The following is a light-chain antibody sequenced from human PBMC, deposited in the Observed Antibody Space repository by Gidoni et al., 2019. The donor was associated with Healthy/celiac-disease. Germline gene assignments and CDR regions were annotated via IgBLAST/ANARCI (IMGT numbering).Light chain of an antibody. CDR2: AAS. V-gene: IGKV1-39*01. Sequence: DIQMTQSPSSLSASVGDRVTITCRASQSISSYLNWYQQKPGTAPKLLIYAASSLQSGVPSRFSGSGSVTDFTLTISSLQPEDFATYYCQQSYSTPRTFGQGTKLEIK. J-gene: IGKJ2*01. CDR1: QSISSY. CDR3: QQSYSTPRT.